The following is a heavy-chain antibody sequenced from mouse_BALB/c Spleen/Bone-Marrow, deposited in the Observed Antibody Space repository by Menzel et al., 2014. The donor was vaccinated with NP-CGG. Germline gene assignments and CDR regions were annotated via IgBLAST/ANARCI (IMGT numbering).Heavy chain of an antibody. D-gene: IGHD2-4*01. CDR3: VTYYDYDLYAMDY. Sequence: EVKLVESGGGLVQPKGSLKISCAASGFTFNTYAMNWVRQAPGKGLEWVARIRSKSNNYATYYVDSVKDRFTVSRDDSQSMLYLRMNNLRTEDTAMYYCVTYYDYDLYAMDYWGRGTSVTVSS. CDR2: IRSKSNNYAT. V-gene: IGHV10-1*02. J-gene: IGHJ4*01. CDR1: GFTFNTYA.